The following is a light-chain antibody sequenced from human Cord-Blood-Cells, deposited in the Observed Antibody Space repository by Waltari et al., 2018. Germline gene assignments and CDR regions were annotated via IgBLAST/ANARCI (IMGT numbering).Light chain of an antibody. J-gene: IGKJ2*01. CDR2: WAS. Sequence: DIVMTQSPDSLAVSLGERATINCKSSQSVLYSSNNKNYLAWYQQEPVQRPKLLIYWASTRESGVPDRFSGSGSGTDFTLTISSLQAEDVAVYYCQQYYSTPPTFGQGTKLEIK. V-gene: IGKV4-1*01. CDR3: QQYYSTPPT. CDR1: QSVLYSSNNKNY.